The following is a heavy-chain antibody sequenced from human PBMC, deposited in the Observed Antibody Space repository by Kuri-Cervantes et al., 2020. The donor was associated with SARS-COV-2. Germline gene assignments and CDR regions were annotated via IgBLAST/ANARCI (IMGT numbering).Heavy chain of an antibody. D-gene: IGHD6-13*01. Sequence: KVSCKGSGYSFTSYWIGWVRQMPGKGLEWMGIIHPGDSDTRYSPSFQGQVTISADKSISTAYLQWSSLKASDTAMYYCARPRGGSSWSRDAFDIWGQGTMVTVSS. J-gene: IGHJ3*02. CDR1: GYSFTSYW. CDR3: ARPRGGSSWSRDAFDI. V-gene: IGHV5-51*01. CDR2: IHPGDSDT.